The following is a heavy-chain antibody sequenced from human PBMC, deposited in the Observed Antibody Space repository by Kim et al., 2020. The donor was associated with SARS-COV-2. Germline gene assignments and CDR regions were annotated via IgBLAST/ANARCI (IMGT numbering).Heavy chain of an antibody. CDR2: NT. D-gene: IGHD1-1*01. CDR3: ARDEAGIPDY. J-gene: IGHJ4*02. Sequence: NTNYAQKLQGRVTMTTDTSTSTAYMELRSLRSDDTAVYYCARDEAGIPDYWGQGTLVTVSS. V-gene: IGHV1-18*01.